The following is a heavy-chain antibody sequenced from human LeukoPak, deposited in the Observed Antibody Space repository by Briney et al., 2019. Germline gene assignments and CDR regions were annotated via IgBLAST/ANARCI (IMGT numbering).Heavy chain of an antibody. CDR2: IYYSGSP. V-gene: IGHV4-31*11. CDR1: GVSIRSAGYS. D-gene: IGHD4/OR15-4a*01. Sequence: PSQTLSLTCGVSGVSIRSAGYSYYWIRQQPGKGLEWIGHIYYSGSPSYNPSLKSRVTISMDTSKNLFSLNLTSVTAADTAVYFCARDGATGVFENWGQGTPVAVSS. CDR3: ARDGATGVFEN. J-gene: IGHJ4*02.